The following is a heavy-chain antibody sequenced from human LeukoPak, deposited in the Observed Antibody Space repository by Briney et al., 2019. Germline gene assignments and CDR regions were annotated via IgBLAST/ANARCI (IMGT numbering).Heavy chain of an antibody. V-gene: IGHV3-7*01. CDR3: ATDRGYSTFDN. CDR2: INPDGSVT. J-gene: IGHJ4*02. CDR1: GLPFSNHW. Sequence: PGGSLRLSCVVSGLPFSNHWMTWVRQAPGKGLEWVATINPDGSVTDYVGSVKGRFTISRDNAMNSLNSQMNSLTDGDTAVYYCATDRGYSTFDNWGQGTLVVVSS. D-gene: IGHD1-1*01.